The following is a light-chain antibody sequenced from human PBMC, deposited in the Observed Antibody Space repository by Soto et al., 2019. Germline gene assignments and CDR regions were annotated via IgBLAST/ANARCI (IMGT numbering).Light chain of an antibody. CDR1: QSLPHIAGQTH. V-gene: IGKV2D-29*02. J-gene: IGKJ5*01. CDR2: EVS. CDR3: LQSTHLPPT. Sequence: DVVMTQAPLALSFNPVQTASISCRSSQSLPHIAGQTHLFWYLQKPGQSPQLLIYEVSNRFSGVQDRFSGSGSGTDFTLTISRVEAEDVGLYYCLQSTHLPPTFGQGTRLEIK.